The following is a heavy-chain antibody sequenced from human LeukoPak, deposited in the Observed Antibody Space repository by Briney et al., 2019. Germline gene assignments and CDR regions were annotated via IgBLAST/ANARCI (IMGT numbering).Heavy chain of an antibody. J-gene: IGHJ4*02. V-gene: IGHV4-4*07. CDR1: GGSINSYY. CDR3: ASSVDTALVGVY. Sequence: PSETLSLTCTVSGGSINSYYWNWIRQPAGKGLEWIGHIYTSGTTNYNPALKSRVSMSVDTSKNQFSLKLTSVTVADTAVYYCASSVDTALVGVYWGQGTQVTVSS. D-gene: IGHD5-18*01. CDR2: IYTSGTT.